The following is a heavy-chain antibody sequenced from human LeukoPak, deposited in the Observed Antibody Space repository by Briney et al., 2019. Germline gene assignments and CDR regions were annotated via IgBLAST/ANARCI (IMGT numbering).Heavy chain of an antibody. V-gene: IGHV4-34*01. D-gene: IGHD2-2*01. CDR1: GVSFSGYY. CDR2: INHSGST. CDR3: ARGLRCSSTSCYGSKFRYYYYGMDV. J-gene: IGHJ6*04. Sequence: PSETLSLTCAVYGVSFSGYYWSWIRQPPGKGLEWIGEINHSGSTNYNPSLKNRVTISVDTSKNQFSLKVSSVTAADTAVYYGARGLRCSSTSCYGSKFRYYYYGMDVWGKGTTVTASS.